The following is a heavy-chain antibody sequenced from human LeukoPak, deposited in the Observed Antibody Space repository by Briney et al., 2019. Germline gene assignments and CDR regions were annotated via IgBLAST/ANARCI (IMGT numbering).Heavy chain of an antibody. Sequence: KASETLSLTCADYGGSFRGYYWSWIRQPPRKGLEWIGEINHSGSTNYNPSLKSRVTISVDTSKNQFSLKLSSVTAADTAVYYCARADIVVVPAAPNWFDPWGQGTLVTVSS. CDR3: ARADIVVVPAAPNWFDP. D-gene: IGHD2-2*01. V-gene: IGHV4-34*01. CDR1: GGSFRGYY. CDR2: INHSGST. J-gene: IGHJ5*02.